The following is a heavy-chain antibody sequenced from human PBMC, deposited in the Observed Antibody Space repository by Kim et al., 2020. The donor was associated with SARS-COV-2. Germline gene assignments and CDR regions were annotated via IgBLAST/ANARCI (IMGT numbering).Heavy chain of an antibody. CDR2: ISTYGGSS. J-gene: IGHJ6*02. CDR3: ARSGRPSGDYDFWTGYGMDV. V-gene: IGHV3-64*01. D-gene: IGHD3-3*01. CDR1: KFNFSAYA. Sequence: GGSLRLSCTASKFNFSAYAMHWVRQAPGKGLQYVSGISTYGGSSYHANSVNGRFTVSRDNSKNTLYLQMGSLTAEDMAVYYCARSGRPSGDYDFWTGYGMDVWGQGTTVTVS.